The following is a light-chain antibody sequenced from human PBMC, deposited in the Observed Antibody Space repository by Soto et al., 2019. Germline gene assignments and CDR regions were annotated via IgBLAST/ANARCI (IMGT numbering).Light chain of an antibody. CDR3: SSYTSSQAYV. CDR2: EVS. V-gene: IGLV2-14*01. CDR1: GSDVGDYDY. J-gene: IGLJ1*01. Sequence: QSVLAQPASVSGSPGESITISCTGTGSDVGDYDYVSWYQHHPGKAPKLRIYEVSNRPSGVSNRFSGSKSGNTASLTISGLQAEDEADYFCSSYTSSQAYVFGTGTKVTVL.